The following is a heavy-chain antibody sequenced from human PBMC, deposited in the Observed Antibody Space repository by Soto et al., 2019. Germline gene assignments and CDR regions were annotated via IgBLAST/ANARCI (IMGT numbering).Heavy chain of an antibody. CDR3: AKTVGLGPFGHFTL. CDR2: ISHTSHYM. Sequence: QEQLVESGGGLVKPGGSLRLSCAASGFTFSDAYMSWIRQAPGKGVEGVSYISHTSHYMKYSDSVEGRFTVSRDNAKNSLYLHMNSLRDEDTAVYYCAKTVGLGPFGHFTLWGRGTLVIVSS. D-gene: IGHD1-26*01. V-gene: IGHV3-11*05. CDR1: GFTFSDAY. J-gene: IGHJ2*01.